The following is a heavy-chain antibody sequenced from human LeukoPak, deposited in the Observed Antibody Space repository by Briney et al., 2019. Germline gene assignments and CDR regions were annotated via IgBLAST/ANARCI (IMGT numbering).Heavy chain of an antibody. CDR1: GFTFSRYE. CDR3: AELGITMIGGV. Sequence: PGGSLRLSCAASGFTFSRYEMNWVRQAPGRGLEWVSYISSSGSTIYYADSVKGRFTISRDNAKNSLYLQMNSLRAEDTAVYYCAELGITMIGGVWGKGTTVTTSS. V-gene: IGHV3-48*03. CDR2: ISSSGSTI. J-gene: IGHJ6*04. D-gene: IGHD3-10*02.